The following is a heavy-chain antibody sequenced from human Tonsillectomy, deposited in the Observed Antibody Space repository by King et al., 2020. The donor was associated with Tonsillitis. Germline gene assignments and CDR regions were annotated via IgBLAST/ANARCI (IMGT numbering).Heavy chain of an antibody. J-gene: IGHJ4*02. Sequence: VQLVESGGGLVQPGGSLRLSCSASGFIFSSYDMHWVRQAPGKGLEVVSGIINNGGSTFYADSVKGRFTISRDNSKSTLYLQLSSLRPEDTAVYYCVKAPYCSNDFCYTAHFDYWGQGILVTVSS. D-gene: IGHD2-8*01. CDR1: GFIFSSYD. CDR3: VKAPYCSNDFCYTAHFDY. V-gene: IGHV3-64D*08. CDR2: IINNGGST.